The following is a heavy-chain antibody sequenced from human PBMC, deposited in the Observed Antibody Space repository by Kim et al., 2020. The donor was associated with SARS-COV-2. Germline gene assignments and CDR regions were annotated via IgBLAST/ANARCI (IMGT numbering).Heavy chain of an antibody. V-gene: IGHV3-48*02. D-gene: IGHD3-16*01. CDR2: ISSSSSTI. J-gene: IGHJ6*02. Sequence: GGSLRLSCAASGFTFSSYSMNWVRQAPGKGLEWVSYISSSSSTIYYADSVKGRFTISRDNAKNSLYLQMNSLRDEDTAVYYCARGGREGEPNSQKMDVWGQGTTVTVSS. CDR3: ARGGREGEPNSQKMDV. CDR1: GFTFSSYS.